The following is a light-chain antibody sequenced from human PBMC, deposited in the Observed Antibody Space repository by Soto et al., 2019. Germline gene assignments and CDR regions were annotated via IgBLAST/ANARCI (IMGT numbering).Light chain of an antibody. V-gene: IGLV1-40*01. CDR2: GNS. CDR1: SSNIGAGYD. Sequence: QSVLTQPPSVSGAPGQRVTISCTGSSSNIGAGYDVHWYQQLPGTAPKLLIYGNSNRPSGVPDRFSGSKSGTSASLAITGLQAEDEADYYCQSYDSSLSGSRVLGTGTKATVL. J-gene: IGLJ1*01. CDR3: QSYDSSLSGSRV.